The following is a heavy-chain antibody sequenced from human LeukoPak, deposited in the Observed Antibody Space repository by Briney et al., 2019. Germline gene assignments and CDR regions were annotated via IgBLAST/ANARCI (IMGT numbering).Heavy chain of an antibody. CDR3: EREDY. CDR2: IHPNSGDT. V-gene: IGHV1-2*02. Sequence: GASVKVSCKASGYTFTDFYILWVRQAPGQGLEWMGWIHPNSGDTTYAQKFLGRVTMTSDTSISTAYMELSGLRSDDTAVYYCEREDYWGQGTLVTVSS. J-gene: IGHJ4*02. CDR1: GYTFTDFY.